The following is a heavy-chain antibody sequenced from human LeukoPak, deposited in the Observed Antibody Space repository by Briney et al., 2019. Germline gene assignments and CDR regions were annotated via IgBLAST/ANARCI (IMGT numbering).Heavy chain of an antibody. CDR3: AKTSAYYYYDSSGHFDS. D-gene: IGHD3-22*01. CDR1: GGTFSSYG. J-gene: IGHJ4*02. V-gene: IGHV3-23*01. CDR2: IGGSGTTT. Sequence: SCKASGGTFSSYGMHWVRQAPGKGLEWVSAIGGSGTTTYYADSVKGRFTISRDNSKNTLFLQMNSLRAEDTAVYYCAKTSAYYYYDSSGHFDSWGQGTLVTVSS.